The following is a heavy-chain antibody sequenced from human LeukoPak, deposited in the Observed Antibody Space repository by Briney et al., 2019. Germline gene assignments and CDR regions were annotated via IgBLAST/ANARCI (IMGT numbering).Heavy chain of an antibody. CDR3: AIIGYDFWSGPYYFDY. Sequence: ASVKVSCKASGYTFTSYGISWVRQALGQGLEWMGWISAYNGNTNYAQKLQGRVTMTTDTSTSTAYMELRSLRSDDTAVYYCAIIGYDFWSGPYYFDYWGQGTLVTVSS. J-gene: IGHJ4*02. CDR2: ISAYNGNT. D-gene: IGHD3-3*01. V-gene: IGHV1-18*01. CDR1: GYTFTSYG.